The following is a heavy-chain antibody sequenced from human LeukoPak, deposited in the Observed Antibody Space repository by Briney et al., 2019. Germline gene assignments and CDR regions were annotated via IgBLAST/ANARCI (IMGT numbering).Heavy chain of an antibody. Sequence: PSQTLSLTCTVSGGSISSGSYYWSWIRQPAGKGLEWIGRIYTSGSTNYNPSLKSRVTISVDTSKNQFSLKLSSVTAADTAVYYCARDRRVIAAAGQYYYYYMDVWGKGTTVTVSS. V-gene: IGHV4-61*02. CDR2: IYTSGST. J-gene: IGHJ6*03. CDR1: GGSISSGSYY. D-gene: IGHD6-13*01. CDR3: ARDRRVIAAAGQYYYYYMDV.